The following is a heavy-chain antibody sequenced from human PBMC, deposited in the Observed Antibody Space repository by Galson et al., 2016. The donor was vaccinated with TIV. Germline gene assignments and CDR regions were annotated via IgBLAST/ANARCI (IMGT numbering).Heavy chain of an antibody. CDR2: ISAGGGRT. CDR3: AKMDSSGFDYVRRFDF. D-gene: IGHD3-22*01. V-gene: IGHV3-23*01. Sequence: SLRLSCAASGFTFSSIAVSWVRQAPGKGLEWVSGISAGGGRTNYADSVKGRFTISRDNPKNTLYLQMSSLRAEDTAVYFCAKMDSSGFDYVRRFDFWGQGTLATVSS. J-gene: IGHJ4*02. CDR1: GFTFSSIA.